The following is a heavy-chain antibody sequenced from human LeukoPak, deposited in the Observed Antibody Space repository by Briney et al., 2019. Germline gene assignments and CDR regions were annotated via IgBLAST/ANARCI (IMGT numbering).Heavy chain of an antibody. Sequence: SETLSLTCAVYGGSFSGYYWSWIRQPPGKGLEWIGEINHSGSTNYNPSLKSRVTISVDTSKNQFSLKLSSVTAADTAVYYCARCPGSWSGYDAFDIWGQGTMVTVFS. D-gene: IGHD6-13*01. CDR2: INHSGST. CDR1: GGSFSGYY. CDR3: ARCPGSWSGYDAFDI. V-gene: IGHV4-34*01. J-gene: IGHJ3*02.